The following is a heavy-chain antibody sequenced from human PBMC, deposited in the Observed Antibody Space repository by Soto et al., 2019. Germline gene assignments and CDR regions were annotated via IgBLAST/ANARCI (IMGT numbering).Heavy chain of an antibody. CDR1: GFTFSSYA. Sequence: EVQLLESGGGLVQPGGSLRLSCAASGFTFSSYAMSWVRQAPGKGLEWVSTISGSTFYADSVKGRFTISRDNSKNTLYLQMNSLRAEDTAVYYCAKRVPAPLYFDDWGQGTLVTVSS. V-gene: IGHV3-23*01. CDR3: AKRVPAPLYFDD. CDR2: ISGST. J-gene: IGHJ4*02.